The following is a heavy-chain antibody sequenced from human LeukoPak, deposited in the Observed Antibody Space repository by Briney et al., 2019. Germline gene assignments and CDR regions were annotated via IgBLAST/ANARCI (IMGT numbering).Heavy chain of an antibody. D-gene: IGHD6-19*01. Sequence: ASVKVSCKVSGYNLTELSMHWVRQAPGEGLEWMGGFGPEDGETIYAQKFQGRVTMTEDTSTDTAYMELSSLRSEDTAVYYCARVPPYSSGWYPTYYFDYWGQGTLVTVSS. J-gene: IGHJ4*02. CDR3: ARVPPYSSGWYPTYYFDY. CDR2: FGPEDGET. CDR1: GYNLTELS. V-gene: IGHV1-24*01.